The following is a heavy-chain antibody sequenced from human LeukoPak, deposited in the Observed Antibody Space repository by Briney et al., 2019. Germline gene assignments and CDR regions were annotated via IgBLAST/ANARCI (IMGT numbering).Heavy chain of an antibody. CDR3: ARGEGYSSSWYQPHFDY. V-gene: IGHV4-4*02. D-gene: IGHD6-13*01. J-gene: IGHJ4*02. Sequence: PSGTLSLTCAASGGSISSSNWWSWVRQPPGKGLEWIGEIYHSGSTKYNPSLKSRVTISVDKSKNQFSLKLSSVTAADTAVYYCARGEGYSSSWYQPHFDYWGQGTLVTVSS. CDR2: IYHSGST. CDR1: GGSISSSNW.